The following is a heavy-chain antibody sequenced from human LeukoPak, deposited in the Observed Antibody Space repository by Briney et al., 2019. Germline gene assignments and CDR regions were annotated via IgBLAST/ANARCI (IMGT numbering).Heavy chain of an antibody. Sequence: PSETLSLTCTVSGGSISSYYWSWIRQPPGKGLEWIGYIYYSGSTNYNPSLKSRVTISVDTSKNQFSLKLSSVTVADTAVYCCARRNDPQGASFDYWGQGTLVTVSS. J-gene: IGHJ4*02. CDR1: GGSISSYY. CDR2: IYYSGST. D-gene: IGHD1-1*01. CDR3: ARRNDPQGASFDY. V-gene: IGHV4-59*01.